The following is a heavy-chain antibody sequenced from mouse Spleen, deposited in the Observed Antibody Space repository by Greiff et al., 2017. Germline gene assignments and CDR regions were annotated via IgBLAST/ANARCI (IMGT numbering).Heavy chain of an antibody. CDR2: ISSGSSTI. CDR3: ARRLGPLAMDY. V-gene: IGHV5-17*01. D-gene: IGHD4-1*01. CDR1: GFTFSDYG. Sequence: VQLKESGGGLVKPGGSLKLSCAASGFTFSDYGMHWVRQAPEKGLEWVAYISSGSSTIYYADTVKGRFTISRDNAKNTLFLQMTSLRSEDTAMYYCARRLGPLAMDYWGQGTSVTVSS. J-gene: IGHJ4*01.